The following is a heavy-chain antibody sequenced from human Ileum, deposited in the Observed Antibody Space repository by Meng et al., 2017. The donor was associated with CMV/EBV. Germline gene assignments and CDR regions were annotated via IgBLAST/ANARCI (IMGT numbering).Heavy chain of an antibody. CDR1: GGSISSYY. CDR2: IYYSGST. D-gene: IGHD3-10*01. V-gene: IGHV4-59*01. Sequence: SETLSLTCTVSGGSISSYYWSWIRQPPGKGLEWIGYIYYSGSTNYNPSLKSRVTISVDTSKNQFSLKLSSVTAADTAVYYCALGEQLPTDYWGQGTLVTVSS. J-gene: IGHJ4*02. CDR3: ALGEQLPTDY.